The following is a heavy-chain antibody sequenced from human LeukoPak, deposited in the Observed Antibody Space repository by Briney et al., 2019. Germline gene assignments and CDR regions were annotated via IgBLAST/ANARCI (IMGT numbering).Heavy chain of an antibody. J-gene: IGHJ4*02. D-gene: IGHD1-1*01. CDR1: GYTLTDLS. Sequence: ASVKLSCKVSGYTLTDLSMHWVRQAPGKGLGWWGGFDPEDGETIYAQKFQGRVTMTEDTSTDTAYMELSSLRSEDTAVYYCATGTTGTTLWLPLNYWGQGTLVTVSS. V-gene: IGHV1-24*01. CDR2: FDPEDGET. CDR3: ATGTTGTTLWLPLNY.